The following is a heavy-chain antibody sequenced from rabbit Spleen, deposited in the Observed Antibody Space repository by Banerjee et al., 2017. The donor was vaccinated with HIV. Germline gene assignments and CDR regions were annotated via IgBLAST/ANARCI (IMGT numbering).Heavy chain of an antibody. CDR3: ARDAASSFSSYGMDL. J-gene: IGHJ6*01. CDR2: IDTGSSSST. V-gene: IGHV1S45*01. D-gene: IGHD8-1*01. Sequence: QELLVESGGDLVKPGASLTLTCKASGFDFSRSDWICWVRQAPGKGLEWIACIDTGSSSSTYYASWAKGRFTVSKTSSTTVDLKMTSLTAADTATYFCARDAASSFSSYGMDLWGQGTLVTVS. CDR1: GFDFSRSDW.